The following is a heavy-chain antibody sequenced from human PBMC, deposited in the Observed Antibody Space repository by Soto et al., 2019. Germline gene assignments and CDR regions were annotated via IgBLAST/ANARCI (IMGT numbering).Heavy chain of an antibody. J-gene: IGHJ4*02. D-gene: IGHD6-19*01. CDR1: GFTFSSYA. Sequence: QVQLVESGGGVVQPGRSLRLSCAASGFTFSSYAMHWVRQAPGKGLEWVAVISYDGSNKYYADSVKGRFTISRDNSKNTLYLQMISLRAEDTAVYYCARSSEQWLVLGSDYWGQGTLVTVSS. V-gene: IGHV3-30-3*01. CDR2: ISYDGSNK. CDR3: ARSSEQWLVLGSDY.